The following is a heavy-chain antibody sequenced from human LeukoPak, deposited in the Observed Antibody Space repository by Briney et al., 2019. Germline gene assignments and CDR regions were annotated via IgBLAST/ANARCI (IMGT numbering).Heavy chain of an antibody. CDR3: ARGGDSSGSYFDY. Sequence: GGSLRLSCAASGITFDDYGMSWVRQAPGKGLEWVSGINWNGGSTGYADSVKGRFTISRDNGKNSLYLQMNSLRAEDTALYCCARGGDSSGSYFDYWGQGTLVTVSS. CDR2: INWNGGST. V-gene: IGHV3-20*04. CDR1: GITFDDYG. J-gene: IGHJ4*02. D-gene: IGHD3-22*01.